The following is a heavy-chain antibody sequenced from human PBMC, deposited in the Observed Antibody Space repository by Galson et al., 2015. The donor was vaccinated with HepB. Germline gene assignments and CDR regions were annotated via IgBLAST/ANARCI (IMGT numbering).Heavy chain of an antibody. J-gene: IGHJ4*02. CDR2: INPSGGST. V-gene: IGHV1-46*01. CDR1: GYTFTSYY. Sequence: SVKVSCKASGYTFTSYYMHWVRQAPGQGLEWMGTINPSGGSTSYAQRFQGRVTVTRDTSTSTVYMELSSLRSEDTAVYYCARVGGRFCSSSSCYIDYWGQGTLVTVSS. D-gene: IGHD2-2*01. CDR3: ARVGGRFCSSSSCYIDY.